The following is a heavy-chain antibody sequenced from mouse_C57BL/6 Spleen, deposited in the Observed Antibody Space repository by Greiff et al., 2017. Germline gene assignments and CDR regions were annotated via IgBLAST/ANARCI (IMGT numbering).Heavy chain of an antibody. J-gene: IGHJ2*01. V-gene: IGHV1-7*01. CDR1: GYTFTSYW. CDR3: GSGAIYYYGSSYGDFGD. Sequence: VQLQQSGAELAKPGASVKLSCKASGYTFTSYWMHWVKQRPGQGLEWIGYINPSSGYTKYNQKFKDKATLTADKSSSTAYMRVSRLTYEDSAAYYCGSGAIYYYGSSYGDFGDWGQGTTLTVSS. D-gene: IGHD1-1*01. CDR2: INPSSGYT.